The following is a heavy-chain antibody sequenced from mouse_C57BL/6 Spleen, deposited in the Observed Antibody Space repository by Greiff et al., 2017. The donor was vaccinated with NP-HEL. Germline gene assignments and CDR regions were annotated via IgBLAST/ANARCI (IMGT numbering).Heavy chain of an antibody. Sequence: VQLQQSGPELVKPGASVKIPCKASGYTFTDYNMDWVKQSHGKSLEWIGDINPNNGGTIYNQKFKGKATLTVDKSSSTAYMELRSLTSEDTAVYYCASSYYYGSRGFAYWGQGTLVTVSA. D-gene: IGHD1-1*01. CDR3: ASSYYYGSRGFAY. CDR1: GYTFTDYN. J-gene: IGHJ3*01. V-gene: IGHV1-18*01. CDR2: INPNNGGT.